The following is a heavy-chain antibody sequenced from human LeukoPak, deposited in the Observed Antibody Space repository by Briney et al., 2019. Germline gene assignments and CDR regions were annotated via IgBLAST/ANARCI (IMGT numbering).Heavy chain of an antibody. V-gene: IGHV4-59*01. CDR3: AGDSRLGER. Sequence: SETLSLTCTVSGASFSSYYWNWIRQPPGKGLEWMGNIHYSGNTHYNPALKSRVTISADTSKNQFSLKLSSVTAADTAVYYCAGDSRLGERWGQGTLVAVSS. CDR2: IHYSGNT. J-gene: IGHJ4*02. D-gene: IGHD3-16*01. CDR1: GASFSSYY.